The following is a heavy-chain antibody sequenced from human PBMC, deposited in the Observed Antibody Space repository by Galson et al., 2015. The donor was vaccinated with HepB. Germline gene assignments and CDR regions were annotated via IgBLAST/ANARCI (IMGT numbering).Heavy chain of an antibody. V-gene: IGHV3-23*01. CDR2: VSGNSGIT. D-gene: IGHD2-15*01. J-gene: IGHJ4*02. CDR1: GFTFNSYV. Sequence: SLRLSCAASGFTFNSYVMTWVRQAPGKGLEWVSSVSGNSGITYYADSVKGRFTISRDNSKKSLYLQMNSLRVDDTAVYYCAKRAGGGGIDYWGQGTLVTVSS. CDR3: AKRAGGGGIDY.